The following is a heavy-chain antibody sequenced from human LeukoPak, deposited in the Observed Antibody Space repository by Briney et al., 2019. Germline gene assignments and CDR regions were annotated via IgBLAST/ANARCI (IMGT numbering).Heavy chain of an antibody. CDR3: AVSALPAATIRPFDY. Sequence: GGSLRLSCAASGFTFSSYAMSWVCQAPGKGLEWVSAISGSGGSTYYADSVKGRFTISRDNSKNTLYLQMNSLRAEDTAVYYCAVSALPAATIRPFDYWGQGTLVTVSS. CDR2: ISGSGGST. CDR1: GFTFSSYA. D-gene: IGHD2-2*01. J-gene: IGHJ4*02. V-gene: IGHV3-23*01.